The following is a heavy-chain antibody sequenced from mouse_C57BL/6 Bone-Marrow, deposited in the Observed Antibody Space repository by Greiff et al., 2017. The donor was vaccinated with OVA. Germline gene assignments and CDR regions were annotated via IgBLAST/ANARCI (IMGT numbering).Heavy chain of an antibody. CDR1: GYTFTDYE. Sequence: VQLQQSGAELVRPGASVTLSCKASGYTFTDYEMHWVKQTPVHGLEWIGAIDPETGGTAYNQKFKGKATLTVDTSSSTEYMELHSLTSEDSAVYYCARRARGYDYDQFAYWGQGTLVTVSA. CDR3: ARRARGYDYDQFAY. J-gene: IGHJ3*01. CDR2: IDPETGGT. D-gene: IGHD2-4*01. V-gene: IGHV1-15*01.